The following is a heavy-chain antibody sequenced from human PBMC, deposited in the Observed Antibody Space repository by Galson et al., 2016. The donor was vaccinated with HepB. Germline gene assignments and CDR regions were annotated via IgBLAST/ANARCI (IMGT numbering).Heavy chain of an antibody. D-gene: IGHD1-26*01. Sequence: ETLSLTCTVSGGSISTYYWSWIRKPPGKGLEWVGYIYYTGSTNYNPSLKSRVTISVDTSKNQFSLKLTSVTAADTAGYYRARTRARVGATVRGGFDIWGQGTMVTVSS. V-gene: IGHV4-59*01. CDR3: ARTRARVGATVRGGFDI. CDR1: GGSISTYY. CDR2: IYYTGST. J-gene: IGHJ3*02.